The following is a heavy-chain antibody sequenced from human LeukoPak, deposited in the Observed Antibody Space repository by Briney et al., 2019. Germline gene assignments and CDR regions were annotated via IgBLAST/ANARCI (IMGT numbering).Heavy chain of an antibody. Sequence: PGGSLRLSCAASGFTFSSYWMSWVRQAPGKGLEWVANIKQDGSEKYYVDSVKGRLTISRDNAKNPLYLQMNSLRAEDTAVYYCARDWLGLRGYYGSGSYYSNYFDYWGQGTLVTVSS. CDR1: GFTFSSYW. D-gene: IGHD3-10*01. CDR2: IKQDGSEK. V-gene: IGHV3-7*03. CDR3: ARDWLGLRGYYGSGSYYSNYFDY. J-gene: IGHJ4*02.